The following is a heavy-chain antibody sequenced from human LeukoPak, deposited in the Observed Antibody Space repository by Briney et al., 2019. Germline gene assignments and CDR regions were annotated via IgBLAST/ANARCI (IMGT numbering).Heavy chain of an antibody. D-gene: IGHD3-16*01. CDR2: ITYDGSSE. CDR3: AKRGDGGHKSLEY. CDR1: GFTFSNYG. Sequence: GGSLRLSCAASGFTFSNYGMHWVRQAPGKGLEWVASITYDGSSEYYADSVKDRFTVSRDNSKNTLYLQMSSLKTEDTAVYYCAKRGDGGHKSLEYWGQGTLVIVSS. V-gene: IGHV3-30*18. J-gene: IGHJ4*02.